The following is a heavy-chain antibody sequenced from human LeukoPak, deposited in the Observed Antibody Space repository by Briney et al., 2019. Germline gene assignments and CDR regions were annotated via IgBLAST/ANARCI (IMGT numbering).Heavy chain of an antibody. CDR1: GGSFSGYY. D-gene: IGHD3-16*02. CDR3: ARGGQDYDYVWGSYRSKAFDY. CDR2: INHSGST. J-gene: IGHJ4*02. V-gene: IGHV4-34*01. Sequence: SETLSLTCAVYGGSFSGYYWSWIRKPPGKGLEWIGEINHSGSTNYNPSLKSRVTISVDTSKNQFSLKLSSVTAADTAVYYCARGGQDYDYVWGSYRSKAFDYWGQGTLVTVSS.